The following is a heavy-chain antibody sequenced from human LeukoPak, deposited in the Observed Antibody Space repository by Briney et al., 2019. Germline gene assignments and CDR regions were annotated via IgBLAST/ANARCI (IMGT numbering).Heavy chain of an antibody. CDR1: GFTFSDYY. CDR3: ARVLGYSRFDY. CDR2: ISSSSVYT. Sequence: PGGSLRLSCAASGFTFSDYYMSWIRQAPGKGLEWVSYISSSSVYTNSVDSVKGRFTISRDNAKNSLYLQMDSLRAEDTAVYYCARVLGYSRFDYWGQGTLVTVSS. J-gene: IGHJ4*02. V-gene: IGHV3-11*03. D-gene: IGHD3-22*01.